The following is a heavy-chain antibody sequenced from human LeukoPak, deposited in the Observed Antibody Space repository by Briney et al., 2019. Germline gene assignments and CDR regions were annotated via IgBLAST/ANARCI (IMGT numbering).Heavy chain of an antibody. D-gene: IGHD3-3*01. CDR2: IWYDGSNK. J-gene: IGHJ6*03. CDR1: GFTFSSYG. CDR3: ARDPSEMSYDFWSGYYGHYYHYYMDV. Sequence: GGSLRLSCAASGFTFSSYGMHWVRQAPGKGLEWVAVIWYDGSNKYYADSVKGRFTISRDNSKNTLYLQMNSLRAEDTAVYYCARDPSEMSYDFWSGYYGHYYHYYMDVWGKGTTVTVSS. V-gene: IGHV3-33*01.